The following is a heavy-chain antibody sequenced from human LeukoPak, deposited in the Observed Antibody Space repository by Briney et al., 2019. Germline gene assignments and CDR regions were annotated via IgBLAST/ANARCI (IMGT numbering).Heavy chain of an antibody. V-gene: IGHV3-21*01. CDR2: ISSSSSYI. Sequence: GGSLRLSCAASGFTFSSYSMNWVRQAPGRGLEWVSSISSSSSYIYYADSVKGRFTISRDNAKNSLYLQMNSLRAEDTAVYYCARDPSGPYDFWSGYRIHYYGMDVWGQGTTVTVSS. CDR3: ARDPSGPYDFWSGYRIHYYGMDV. D-gene: IGHD3-3*01. J-gene: IGHJ6*02. CDR1: GFTFSSYS.